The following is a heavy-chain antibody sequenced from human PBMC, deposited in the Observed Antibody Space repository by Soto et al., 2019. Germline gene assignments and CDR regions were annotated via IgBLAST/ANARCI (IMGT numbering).Heavy chain of an antibody. J-gene: IGHJ3*02. D-gene: IGHD3-22*01. V-gene: IGHV1-18*01. Sequence: ASVKVSCKASGYTFTSYGISWVRQAPGQGLEWMGWISAYNGNTNYAQKLQGRVTMTTDTSTSTAYMELNSLRAEDTAMYYCARGDYHDTSGPFSDAFDIWGQGTMVTVSS. CDR3: ARGDYHDTSGPFSDAFDI. CDR2: ISAYNGNT. CDR1: GYTFTSYG.